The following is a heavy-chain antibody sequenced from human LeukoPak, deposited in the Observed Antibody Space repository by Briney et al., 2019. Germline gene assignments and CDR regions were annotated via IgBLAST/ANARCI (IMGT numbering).Heavy chain of an antibody. CDR1: GFTFSNYW. CDR2: IKHNGSEK. Sequence: GESLRLSCAASGFTFSNYWMNWVRQAPGKGLEWVANIKHNGSEKYYVDSVKGRFTISRVNAKNSLYLQMNSLRAEDTAVYYCARASSSWGRFGPWGQGTLVTVSS. CDR3: ARASSSWGRFGP. J-gene: IGHJ5*02. V-gene: IGHV3-7*04. D-gene: IGHD6-13*01.